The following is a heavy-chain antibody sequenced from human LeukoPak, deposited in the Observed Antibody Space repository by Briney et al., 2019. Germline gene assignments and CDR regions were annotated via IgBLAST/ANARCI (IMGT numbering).Heavy chain of an antibody. Sequence: ASVKVSCKASGYTFTGYYMHWVRQAPGQGLEWMGRINPNSGGTNYAQKFQGRVTMTRDTSISTAYMELSRLRSDDTAVYYCARNEYQAGRIEKRFDYWGQGTLVTVSS. CDR3: ARNEYQAGRIEKRFDY. CDR2: INPNSGGT. J-gene: IGHJ4*02. V-gene: IGHV1-2*06. D-gene: IGHD2-2*01. CDR1: GYTFTGYY.